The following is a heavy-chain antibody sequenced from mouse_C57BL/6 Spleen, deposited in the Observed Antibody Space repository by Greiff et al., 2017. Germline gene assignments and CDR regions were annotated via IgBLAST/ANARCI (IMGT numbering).Heavy chain of an antibody. CDR1: GYTFTSYW. D-gene: IGHD3-2*02. J-gene: IGHJ3*01. CDR3: ARAPHRSGHWFAY. Sequence: QVQLQQPGAELVKPGASVKMSCKASGYTFTSYWITWVKQRPGQGLEWIGDIYPGSGSTNYNEKFKSKATLTVDTSSSTAYMQLSSLTSEDSAVYYCARAPHRSGHWFAYWGPGTLVTVS. CDR2: IYPGSGST. V-gene: IGHV1-55*01.